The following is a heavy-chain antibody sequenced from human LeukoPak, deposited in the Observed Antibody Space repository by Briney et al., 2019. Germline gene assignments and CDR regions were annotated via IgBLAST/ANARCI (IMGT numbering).Heavy chain of an antibody. CDR2: ISSSSSTI. J-gene: IGHJ4*02. D-gene: IGHD3-3*01. Sequence: GGSLRLSCAASGFTFSSYSMNWVRQAPGKGLEWVSYISSSSSTIYYADSVKGRFTISRDNAKNSLYLQMNSLRAEDTAVYYCARDTVYYDFWSGYHTRGWFDYWGQGTLVTVSS. V-gene: IGHV3-48*01. CDR1: GFTFSSYS. CDR3: ARDTVYYDFWSGYHTRGWFDY.